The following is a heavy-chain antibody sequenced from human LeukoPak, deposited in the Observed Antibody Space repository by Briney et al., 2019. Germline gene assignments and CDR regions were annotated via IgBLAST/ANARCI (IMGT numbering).Heavy chain of an antibody. CDR3: AKDRGIAAAGTLLLDP. CDR1: GFTFSSYG. V-gene: IGHV3-30*02. CDR2: IRYDGSNK. D-gene: IGHD6-13*01. J-gene: IGHJ5*02. Sequence: GGSLRLSCAASGFTFSSYGMHWVRQAPGKGLEWVAFIRYDGSNKYYADSVKGRFTISRDNSKNTLYLQMNSLRAEDTAVYYCAKDRGIAAAGTLLLDPRGQGTLVTVSS.